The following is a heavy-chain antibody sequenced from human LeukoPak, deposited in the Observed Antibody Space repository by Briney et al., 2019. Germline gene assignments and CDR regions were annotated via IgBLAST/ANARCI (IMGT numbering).Heavy chain of an antibody. J-gene: IGHJ6*03. CDR2: ISSSGSTI. CDR1: GSAFSSFG. D-gene: IGHD2-8*02. Sequence: PGGSLRLSCAASGSAFSSFGMSWVRQAPGKGLEWVSHISSSGSTIDYADSVKGRFTMSRDNAKNSLYLQMNSLRAEDTAVYYCARELVHYMDVWGKGTTVTVSS. CDR3: ARELVHYMDV. V-gene: IGHV3-48*04.